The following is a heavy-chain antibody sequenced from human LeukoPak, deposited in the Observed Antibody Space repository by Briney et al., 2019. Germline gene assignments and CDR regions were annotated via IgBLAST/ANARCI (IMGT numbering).Heavy chain of an antibody. J-gene: IGHJ6*03. CDR3: ARVASRINYYYYYMDV. V-gene: IGHV1-69*13. D-gene: IGHD1-14*01. Sequence: SVKVSCKASGGTFSSYAISWVRQAPGQGLEWMGGIIPIFGTANYAQKFQGRVTITVDESTSTAYMELSSLRSEDTAVYYCARVASRINYYYYYMDVWGKGTTVTVSS. CDR1: GGTFSSYA. CDR2: IIPIFGTA.